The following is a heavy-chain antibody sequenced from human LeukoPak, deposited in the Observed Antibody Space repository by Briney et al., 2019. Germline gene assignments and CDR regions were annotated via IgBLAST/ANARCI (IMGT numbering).Heavy chain of an antibody. V-gene: IGHV1-24*01. CDR2: FDPEDGET. CDR1: GYTLTELS. CDR3: ATVPLLWFGELSPFDY. J-gene: IGHJ4*02. D-gene: IGHD3-10*01. Sequence: ASVKVSCKVSGYTLTELSMHWVRQAPGKGLEWMGGFDPEDGETIYAQKFQGRVTMTEDTSTDTAYMELSSLRSEDTAVYYCATVPLLWFGELSPFDYWGQGTLVTVSS.